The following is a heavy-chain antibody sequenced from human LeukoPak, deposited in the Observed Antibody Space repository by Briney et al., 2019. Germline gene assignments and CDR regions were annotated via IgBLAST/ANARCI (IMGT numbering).Heavy chain of an antibody. Sequence: GGSLRLSCVASGFTFSTYALTWVRQAPGKGLEWVSFISHGGGTTFYADSVKGRFTISTDNSKSTLYLQMNSLRAEDTAVYYCAKETLPTLPHYLDYWGQGTLVTVSS. CDR3: AKETLPTLPHYLDY. D-gene: IGHD2/OR15-2a*01. CDR2: ISHGGGTT. J-gene: IGHJ4*02. V-gene: IGHV3-23*01. CDR1: GFTFSTYA.